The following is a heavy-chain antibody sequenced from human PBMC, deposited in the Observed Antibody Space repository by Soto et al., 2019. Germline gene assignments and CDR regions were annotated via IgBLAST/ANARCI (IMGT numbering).Heavy chain of an antibody. CDR3: TTGVTSRGMDV. Sequence: EVQLVEAGGGVVKPGGSLRLSCAASGFTFSNAWMSWVRQAPGKGLEWVGRIKTKTDGGTTDYAAPVKGRFTISRDDSKNTLYLQMNSLKTVDTAVYYCTTGVTSRGMDVWGQGTTVTVSS. J-gene: IGHJ6*02. V-gene: IGHV3-15*01. D-gene: IGHD2-21*02. CDR1: GFTFSNAW. CDR2: IKTKTDGGTT.